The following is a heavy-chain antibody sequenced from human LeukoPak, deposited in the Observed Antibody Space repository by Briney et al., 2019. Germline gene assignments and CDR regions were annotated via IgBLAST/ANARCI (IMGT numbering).Heavy chain of an antibody. D-gene: IGHD6-13*01. J-gene: IGHJ4*02. Sequence: GGSLRLSCAACGFTFSSYSMHWVRQAPGKGLEWVSSTSSSSSYTDYGDSVKGRFTTSRDNAKNSLDLQMNSLRAEDTAVYFCARGGAVIAAGFDYWGQGTLVTVSS. V-gene: IGHV3-21*06. CDR2: TSSSSSYT. CDR1: GFTFSSYS. CDR3: ARGGAVIAAGFDY.